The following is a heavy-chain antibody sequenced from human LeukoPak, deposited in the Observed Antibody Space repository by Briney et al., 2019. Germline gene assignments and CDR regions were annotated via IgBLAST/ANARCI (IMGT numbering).Heavy chain of an antibody. CDR3: ARMVSQYMDV. J-gene: IGHJ6*04. CDR1: GYTFTFHG. D-gene: IGHD1-14*01. CDR2: VSAYNNKT. V-gene: IGHV1-18*01. Sequence: ASVKVSRKASGYTFTFHGVNWVRQAPGQGLERMGWVSAYNNKTNYAQKLQGRVTMTTDPSTTTASMELRSLRSDDTAVYYCARMVSQYMDVWGKGTTVTVSS.